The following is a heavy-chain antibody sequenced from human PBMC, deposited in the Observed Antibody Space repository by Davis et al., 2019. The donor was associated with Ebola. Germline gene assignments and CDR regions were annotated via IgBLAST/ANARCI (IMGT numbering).Heavy chain of an antibody. D-gene: IGHD6-19*01. CDR2: IRSKANSYAT. CDR3: TQAVAGDDY. V-gene: IGHV3-73*01. CDR1: GFTFSGSA. J-gene: IGHJ4*02. Sequence: GESLKISCAASGFTFSGSAMHWVRQASGKGLEWVGRIRSKANSYATAYAASVKGRFTISRDDSKSTAYLQMNSLKTEDTAVYYCTQAVAGDDYWGQGTLVTVSS.